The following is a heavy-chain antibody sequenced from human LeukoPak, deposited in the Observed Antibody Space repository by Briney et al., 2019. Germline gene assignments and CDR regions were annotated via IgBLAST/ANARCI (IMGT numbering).Heavy chain of an antibody. CDR1: EFTFSNFA. V-gene: IGHV3-23*01. CDR2: ISGSGGIT. Sequence: PGGSLRLSCVASEFTFSNFAMSWVRQAPGKGLEWVSGISGSGGITYYADSVKGRFTISRDNSKNTLYLQMNSLRAEDTAVYYCSSFAYSMDVWGQGTTVTVSS. J-gene: IGHJ6*02. CDR3: SSFAYSMDV. D-gene: IGHD6-6*01.